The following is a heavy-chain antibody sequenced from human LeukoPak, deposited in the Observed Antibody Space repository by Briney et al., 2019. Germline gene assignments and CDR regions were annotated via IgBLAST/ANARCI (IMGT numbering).Heavy chain of an antibody. D-gene: IGHD1-7*01. CDR1: GFTFSRSY. V-gene: IGHV3-74*01. CDR3: ARGVSLELSRRPPITY. CDR2: INSDGTGT. J-gene: IGHJ1*01. Sequence: GGSLTLSCPASGFTFSRSYMYWVRQAPGKGLVWVSRINSDGTGTSYADSVKGRFTISRDNVKNTLYLQMNSLRAEDTAVYYCARGVSLELSRRPPITYWGEPSLVTVSS.